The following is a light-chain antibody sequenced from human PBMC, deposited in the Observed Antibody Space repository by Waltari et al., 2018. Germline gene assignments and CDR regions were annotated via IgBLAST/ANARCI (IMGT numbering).Light chain of an antibody. CDR3: QSYDSSLSGFVI. CDR2: GNI. CDR1: SSNIGAGYD. Sequence: QSVLTQPPSVSGAPGQRVTISCTGSSSNIGAGYDVHWYQQLPGTAPKLLIYGNINRPPGVPDRFSVSKSGTSASLAITGLQAEDEADYYCQSYDSSLSGFVIFGGGTKLTVL. J-gene: IGLJ2*01. V-gene: IGLV1-40*01.